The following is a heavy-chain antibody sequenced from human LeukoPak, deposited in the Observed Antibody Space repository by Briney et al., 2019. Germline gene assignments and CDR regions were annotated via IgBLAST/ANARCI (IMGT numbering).Heavy chain of an antibody. D-gene: IGHD2-15*01. Sequence: LETLSLTCTVSGGSIRSYYWSWTRQPPGKGLGLIGYIYYSGRNNYNPPVKSRVTISVDTSKNQFSLKLSSVTAADTAVYYCARENCSGGSWYFQHWGQGTLVTVSS. J-gene: IGHJ1*01. CDR3: ARENCSGGSWYFQH. CDR2: IYYSGRN. CDR1: GGSIRSYY. V-gene: IGHV4-59*01.